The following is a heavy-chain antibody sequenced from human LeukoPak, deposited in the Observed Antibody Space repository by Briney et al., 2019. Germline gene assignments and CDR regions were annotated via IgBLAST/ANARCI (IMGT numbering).Heavy chain of an antibody. CDR3: ARDYKYAFDN. Sequence: GGCLRLSCAAYGFTLSDYSMNWVRQAPGKGLGWISYIGIDRGNTNDADSVKGRFTISGDKAKNSLYLQMNSLRVEDTAVYYCARDYKYAFDNWGQGTLVTVSS. D-gene: IGHD5-24*01. CDR1: GFTLSDYS. CDR2: IGIDRGNT. J-gene: IGHJ4*02. V-gene: IGHV3-11*05.